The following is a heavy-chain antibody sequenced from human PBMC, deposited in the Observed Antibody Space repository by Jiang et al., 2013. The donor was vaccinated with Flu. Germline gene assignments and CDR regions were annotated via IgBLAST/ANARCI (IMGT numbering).Heavy chain of an antibody. CDR2: IRYDGSNK. Sequence: QLLESGGGVVQPGGSLRLSCAASGFTFSSYGMHWVRQAPGKGLEWVAFIRYDGSNKYYADSVKGRLTISRDNSKNTLYLQMNSLRPEDTAVYYCAKDPSYFDFWSGPDNWGHGTLVTVSS. CDR1: GFTFSSYG. V-gene: IGHV3-30*02. J-gene: IGHJ4*01. D-gene: IGHD3-3*01. CDR3: AKDPSYFDFWSGPDN.